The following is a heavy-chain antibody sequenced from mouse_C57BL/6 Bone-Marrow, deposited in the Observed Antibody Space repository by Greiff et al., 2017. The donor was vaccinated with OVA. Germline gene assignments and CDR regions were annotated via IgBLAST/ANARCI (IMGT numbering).Heavy chain of an antibody. J-gene: IGHJ4*01. D-gene: IGHD1-1*01. CDR2: INPSTGGT. CDR3: ARNYGSSPYAMDY. Sequence: VQLQQSGPELVKPGASVKISCKASGYSFTGYYMHWVKQSPEKSLEWIGEINPSTGGTSYNQKFKGKATLTVDKSSSTAYMQLKSLTSKDSAVYYCARNYGSSPYAMDYWGQGTSVTVSS. V-gene: IGHV1-43*01. CDR1: GYSFTGYY.